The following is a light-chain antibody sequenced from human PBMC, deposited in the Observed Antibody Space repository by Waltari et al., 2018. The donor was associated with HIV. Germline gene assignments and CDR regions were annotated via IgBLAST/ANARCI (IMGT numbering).Light chain of an antibody. CDR3: MQALQTPPFT. CDR1: QSLLYRNGKNY. CDR2: LAS. J-gene: IGKJ3*01. Sequence: EIVMTQSPLSLPVTHGEPASISCRSSQSLLYRNGKNYLEWYVQKPGQSPQLLIYLASNRASGVPARFSGSGSGTDFTLKISTVEAEDVGIYYCMQALQTPPFTFGPGTKVDLK. V-gene: IGKV2-28*01.